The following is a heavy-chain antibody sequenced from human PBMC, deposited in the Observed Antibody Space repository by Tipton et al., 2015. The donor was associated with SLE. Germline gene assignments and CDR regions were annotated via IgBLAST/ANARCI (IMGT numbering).Heavy chain of an antibody. Sequence: TLSLTCAVYGGSFSGYYWSWIRQPPGKGLEWIGYIYYSGSTNYNPSLKSRVTISVDTSKNQFSLKLSSVTAADTAVYYCASDGDDSSGAFDIWGQGTMTVSS. CDR2: IYYSGST. CDR1: GGSFSGYY. V-gene: IGHV4-59*01. D-gene: IGHD3-22*01. J-gene: IGHJ3*02. CDR3: ASDGDDSSGAFDI.